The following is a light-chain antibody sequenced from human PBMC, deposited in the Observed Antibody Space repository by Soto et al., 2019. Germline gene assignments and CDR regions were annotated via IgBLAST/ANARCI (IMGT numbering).Light chain of an antibody. CDR3: HHDEHSRWT. CDR2: GAS. V-gene: IGKV3-20*01. Sequence: IVLTQSPGTLSLSPGERASLSCRASQGVXSSDFAWYQQKPGQAPSLPXDGASSMATGSPDRFSGSGSATDFTLTISRIEPEDFAVYYCHHDEHSRWTFGQGTKVEIK. CDR1: QGVXSSD. J-gene: IGKJ1*01.